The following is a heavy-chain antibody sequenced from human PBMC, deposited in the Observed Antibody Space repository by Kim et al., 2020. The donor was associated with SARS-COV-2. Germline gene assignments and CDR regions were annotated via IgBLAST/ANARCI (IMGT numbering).Heavy chain of an antibody. J-gene: IGHJ4*02. CDR2: TYYRSKWLY. Sequence: SQTLSLTCAISGDSVSGKAVAWHWVRQSPSRGLEWLGRTYYRSKWLYDYSLSLQSRITINPDTSKNQFSLQVSSVAPEDTAVYYWAREYISQLDYLGQGT. CDR1: GDSVSGKAVA. D-gene: IGHD3-3*02. V-gene: IGHV6-1*01. CDR3: AREYISQLDY.